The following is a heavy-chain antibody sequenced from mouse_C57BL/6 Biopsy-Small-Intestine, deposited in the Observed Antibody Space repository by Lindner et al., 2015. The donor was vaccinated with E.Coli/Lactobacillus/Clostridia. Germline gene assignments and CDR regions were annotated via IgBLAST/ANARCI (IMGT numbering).Heavy chain of an antibody. Sequence: VQLQESGGEVIRPGTSVKVSCKASGYAFTNYLIEWIKQRPGQGLEWIGMINPGSGGTDYNEKFRGKATLTADKSSSKAYMQLSSLTSENSAVYFCASWGNFDYWGQGTSLTVSS. CDR1: GYAFTNYL. CDR3: ASWGNFDY. V-gene: IGHV1-54*01. J-gene: IGHJ2*02. CDR2: INPGSGGT.